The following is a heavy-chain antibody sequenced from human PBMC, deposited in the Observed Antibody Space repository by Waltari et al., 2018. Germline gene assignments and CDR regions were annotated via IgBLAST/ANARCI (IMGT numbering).Heavy chain of an antibody. CDR3: ARAITVTTLNYYYDYGMDV. D-gene: IGHD4-17*01. Sequence: QVQLVQSGAEVKKPGSSVKVSCKASGGTFSSYAISWVRQAPGQGLEWMGGIIPIFGTANYAQKFQGRVTITADESTSTAYMELSSLRSEDTAGYYCARAITVTTLNYYYDYGMDVWGQGTTVTVSS. CDR2: IIPIFGTA. J-gene: IGHJ6*02. V-gene: IGHV1-69*13. CDR1: GGTFSSYA.